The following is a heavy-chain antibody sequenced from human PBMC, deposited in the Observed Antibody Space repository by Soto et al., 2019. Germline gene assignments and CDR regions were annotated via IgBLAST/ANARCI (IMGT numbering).Heavy chain of an antibody. Sequence: QVQLQESGPGLVKPSETLSLTCTVSGGSISSYYWSWIRQPPGKGLEWIGYIYYSGSTNYNPSLKSRVTISVETSKNQFSLKLSSVTAADTAVYYCARQVTVAGTLALDYWGQGTLVTVSS. CDR3: ARQVTVAGTLALDY. J-gene: IGHJ4*02. V-gene: IGHV4-59*08. CDR2: IYYSGST. CDR1: GGSISSYY. D-gene: IGHD6-19*01.